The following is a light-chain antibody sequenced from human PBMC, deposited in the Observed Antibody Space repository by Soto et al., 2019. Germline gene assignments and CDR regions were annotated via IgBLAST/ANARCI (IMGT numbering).Light chain of an antibody. J-gene: IGKJ2*01. CDR1: QSVSSSY. CDR3: QQQRT. Sequence: DIVLTQSPGTLSLSPGERATLSCRASQSVSSSYLAWYQQKPGQAPRLLIYGASSRATGIPDRFSGSGSGTDFTLTISRLEPEDFAVYYCQQQRTFGQGTKVDIK. CDR2: GAS. V-gene: IGKV3-20*01.